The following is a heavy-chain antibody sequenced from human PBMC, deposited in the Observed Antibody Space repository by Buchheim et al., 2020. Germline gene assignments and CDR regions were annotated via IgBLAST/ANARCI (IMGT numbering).Heavy chain of an antibody. CDR1: GDSIISDNW. V-gene: IGHV4-4*02. Sequence: QVQLQQSGPGLVKPSGTLSLTCAVSGDSIISDNWWSWVRQAPGKGLEWIGEIYHTGSTNYNPSLRSRVTIEVDKSKNQFSLKVRSVTAADTAVYYFARDTLFCDNTICARGMDVWGQGTT. CDR3: ARDTLFCDNTICARGMDV. D-gene: IGHD2-2*01. CDR2: IYHTGST. J-gene: IGHJ6*02.